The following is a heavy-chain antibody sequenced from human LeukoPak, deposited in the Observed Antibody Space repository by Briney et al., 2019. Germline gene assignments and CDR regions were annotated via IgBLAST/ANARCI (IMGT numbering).Heavy chain of an antibody. CDR2: INPSGGST. J-gene: IGHJ6*02. Sequence: ASVKVSCEASGYTFTSYYMHWVRQAPGQGLEWMGIINPSGGSTSYAQKFQGRVTMTRNTSISTAYMELSSLRSEDTAVYYCARGDTIFGVVITLSYGMDVWGQGTTVTVSS. V-gene: IGHV1-46*01. CDR3: ARGDTIFGVVITLSYGMDV. D-gene: IGHD3-3*01. CDR1: GYTFTSYY.